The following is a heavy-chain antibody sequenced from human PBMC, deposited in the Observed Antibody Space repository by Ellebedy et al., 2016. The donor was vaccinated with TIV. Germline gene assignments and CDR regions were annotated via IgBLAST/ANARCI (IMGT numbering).Heavy chain of an antibody. Sequence: SETLSLXCSVSGGSISRSTYYWGWIRQPPGKGLEWIGSIYYRGSTYYNPSLKSRVTMSMDTYKNQFSLKLSSVAAADTAVYYCTREGYSGYAAGIVYWGQGSLVTVSS. CDR1: GGSISRSTYY. V-gene: IGHV4-39*07. CDR2: IYYRGST. CDR3: TREGYSGYAAGIVY. D-gene: IGHD5-12*01. J-gene: IGHJ4*02.